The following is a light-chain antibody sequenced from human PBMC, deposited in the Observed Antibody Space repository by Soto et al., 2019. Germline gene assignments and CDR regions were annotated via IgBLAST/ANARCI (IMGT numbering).Light chain of an antibody. CDR2: ENN. J-gene: IGLJ1*01. CDR1: RPQFGNNY. CDR3: GTWDSSLSAGGV. V-gene: IGLV1-51*02. Sequence: VLTQPPPVSAAPRQKVTISPSGRRPQFGNNYVSWYQQLPGTAPKLLIYENNKRPSGIPDRFSGSKSGTSATLGITGLQTGDEADYYCGTWDSSLSAGGVFGTGTRSPS.